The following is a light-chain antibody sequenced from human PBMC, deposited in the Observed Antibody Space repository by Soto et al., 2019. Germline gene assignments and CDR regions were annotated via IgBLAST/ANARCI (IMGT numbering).Light chain of an antibody. Sequence: DIKMTKSPSTLSASVGDRVTITCRASQSISSWLAWYQQKPGKAPKLLIYKASTLESGVPSNFSGSGSGTEFTLTISSLQPEDFATYYCQQYNSYPWTFGQGTKVDI. CDR1: QSISSW. CDR3: QQYNSYPWT. J-gene: IGKJ1*01. V-gene: IGKV1-5*03. CDR2: KAS.